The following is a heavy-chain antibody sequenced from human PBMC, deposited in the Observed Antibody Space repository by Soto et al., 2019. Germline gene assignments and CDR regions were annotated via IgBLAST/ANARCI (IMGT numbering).Heavy chain of an antibody. J-gene: IGHJ4*02. CDR1: GGSISSSSYY. V-gene: IGHV4-39*01. CDR2: IYYSGST. D-gene: IGHD2-15*01. Sequence: QLQLQESGPGLVKPSETLSLTCTVSGGSISSSSYYWGWIRQPPGKGLEWIGSIYYSGSTYYNPSLKSRVTISVDTSKNQFSLKLSSVTAADTAVYYCARQIAGGYFDYWGQGTLVTVSS. CDR3: ARQIAGGYFDY.